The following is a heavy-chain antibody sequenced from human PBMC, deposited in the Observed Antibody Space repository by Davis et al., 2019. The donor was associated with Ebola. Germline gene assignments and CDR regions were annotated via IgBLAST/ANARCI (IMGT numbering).Heavy chain of an antibody. J-gene: IGHJ6*02. Sequence: SLKISCAASGFSFGDHVMHWVRLVPGKGLEWVSGISWHSANIGYADSVKGRFTISRDNAKNSLYLQMNSLRAEDTALYYCVKFSENGGDDVYGMDVWGQGTTVTVSS. D-gene: IGHD4-23*01. CDR1: GFSFGDHV. CDR3: VKFSENGGDDVYGMDV. CDR2: ISWHSANI. V-gene: IGHV3-9*01.